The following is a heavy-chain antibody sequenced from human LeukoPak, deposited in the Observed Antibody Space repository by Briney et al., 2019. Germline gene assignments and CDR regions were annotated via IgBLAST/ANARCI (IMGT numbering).Heavy chain of an antibody. CDR1: GYTFTGYY. CDR2: INPNSGGT. CDR3: ARDRLVITQDYYYYGMDV. Sequence: ASVKVSCKASGYTFTGYYMHWVRQAPGQGLEWMGWINPNSGGTNYAQKFQGRVTITADKSTSTAYMELSSLRSEDTAVYYCARDRLVITQDYYYYGMDVWGQGTTVTVSS. D-gene: IGHD3-9*01. V-gene: IGHV1-2*02. J-gene: IGHJ6*02.